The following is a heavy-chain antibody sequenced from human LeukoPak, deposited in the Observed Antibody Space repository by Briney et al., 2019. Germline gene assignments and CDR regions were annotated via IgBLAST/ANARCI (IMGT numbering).Heavy chain of an antibody. D-gene: IGHD1-20*01. CDR1: GGSISSSSYF. J-gene: IGHJ4*02. Sequence: SETLSLICTVFGGSISSSSYFWGWIRQPAGKGLEWIGSISHSGSTYYDPSLKSRITISVDTSKNQFSLKVRSVTAADTAVYYCARRITGTTSDSFDYWGQGILVTVSS. CDR3: ARRITGTTSDSFDY. CDR2: ISHSGST. V-gene: IGHV4-39*01.